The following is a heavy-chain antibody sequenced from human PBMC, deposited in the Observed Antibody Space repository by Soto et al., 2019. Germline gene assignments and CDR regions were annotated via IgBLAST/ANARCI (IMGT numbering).Heavy chain of an antibody. CDR2: IKSKTDGETT. V-gene: IGHV3-15*01. CDR1: GFSFSNAW. CDR3: TTEGVTVITFYFDY. J-gene: IGHJ4*02. Sequence: ESGGGLVEPGGSLRLSCAASGFSFSNAWMSWVRQAPGKGLEWVGRIKSKTDGETTDYAAPVKGRFTISRDDSKNTVYLQMNSLKIEDTGIYYCTTEGVTVITFYFDYWGQGTLVAVSS. D-gene: IGHD4-4*01.